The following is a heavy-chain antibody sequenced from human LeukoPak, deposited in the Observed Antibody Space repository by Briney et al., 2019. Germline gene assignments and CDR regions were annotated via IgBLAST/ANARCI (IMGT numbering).Heavy chain of an antibody. CDR3: ARERNYGDYGNAFDV. Sequence: GASVKVSCKASGYTLTDYYIHGMRQAPGQGLECMEWINPKRGVTTYAQKFHGRVTMTRDTSITTAYMELTRLRYDATTIYYCARERNYGDYGNAFDVWGQGTKVTVSS. CDR2: INPKRGVT. V-gene: IGHV1-2*02. D-gene: IGHD4-17*01. CDR1: GYTLTDYY. J-gene: IGHJ3*01.